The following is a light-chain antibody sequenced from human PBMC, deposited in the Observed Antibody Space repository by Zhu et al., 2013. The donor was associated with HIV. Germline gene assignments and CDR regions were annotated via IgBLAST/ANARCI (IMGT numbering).Light chain of an antibody. V-gene: IGKV3-20*01. CDR2: AAS. CDR1: QSVSNNF. Sequence: EIVLTQSPGTLSLSPGERATLSCRASQSVSNNFLAWYQQRPGQAPRLLITAASLRAPGIPDRFSGSGSGTDFTLTITRLEAEDFAVFYCQQYGGSPHTFGGGTNGGDQT. J-gene: IGKJ4*01. CDR3: QQYGGSPHT.